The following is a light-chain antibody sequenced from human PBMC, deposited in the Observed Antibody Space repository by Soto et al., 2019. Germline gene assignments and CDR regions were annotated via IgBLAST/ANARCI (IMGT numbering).Light chain of an antibody. Sequence: QSALTQPASVSGSPGQSITISCTGTSSDVGGYKYVSWYQQHPDKAPKLIIFEVSNRPSGISSRFSGSKSGNTASLTISGRQAEDEADYYCASYTSRSTSVIFGRGTKLTVL. J-gene: IGLJ2*01. CDR2: EVS. CDR3: ASYTSRSTSVI. V-gene: IGLV2-14*01. CDR1: SSDVGGYKY.